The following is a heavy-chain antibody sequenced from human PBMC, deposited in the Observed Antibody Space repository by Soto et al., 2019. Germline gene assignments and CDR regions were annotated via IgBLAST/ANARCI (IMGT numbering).Heavy chain of an antibody. D-gene: IGHD1-26*01. CDR2: INVGSGDT. CDR1: GYSFTSHA. CDR3: ARDTGGQWEVNYLDY. Sequence: ASVKVSCKASGYSFTSHAMHWVRQAPGQSLEWLGWINVGSGDTRYSQKFRDRVVITRDTSASTAYMELSSLTAEDTAVYYCARDTGGQWEVNYLDYWGQGTLVTVSS. V-gene: IGHV1-3*01. J-gene: IGHJ4*02.